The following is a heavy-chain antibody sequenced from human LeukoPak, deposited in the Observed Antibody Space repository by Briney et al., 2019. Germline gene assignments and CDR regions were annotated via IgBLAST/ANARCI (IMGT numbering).Heavy chain of an antibody. CDR3: ARSPRSMVRGVITHDY. D-gene: IGHD3-10*01. Sequence: GGSLRLSCAASGFTFSSYSMNWVRQAPGKGLEWVSSISSSSSYIYYADSVKGRFTISRDNAKNSLYLQMNSLRAEDTAVYYCARSPRSMVRGVITHDYWCQGTLVTVSS. CDR2: ISSSSSYI. V-gene: IGHV3-21*01. CDR1: GFTFSSYS. J-gene: IGHJ4*02.